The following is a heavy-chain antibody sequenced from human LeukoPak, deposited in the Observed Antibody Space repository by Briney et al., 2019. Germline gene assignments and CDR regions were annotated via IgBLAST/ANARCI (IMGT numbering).Heavy chain of an antibody. CDR3: AKDRDGLGVAGVGY. D-gene: IGHD1-26*01. CDR2: ISYDGSNK. J-gene: IGHJ4*02. V-gene: IGHV3-30*18. CDR1: GFTFSRYG. Sequence: TGGSLRLSCAASGFTFSRYGMHWVRQAPGKGLECVAVISYDGSNKYYADSVKGRFTISRDNSKNTLYLQMSSLRAEDTAVYYCAKDRDGLGVAGVGYWGQGTLVTVSS.